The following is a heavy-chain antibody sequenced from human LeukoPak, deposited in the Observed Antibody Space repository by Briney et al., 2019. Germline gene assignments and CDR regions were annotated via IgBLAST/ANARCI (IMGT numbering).Heavy chain of an antibody. D-gene: IGHD3-10*01. CDR3: AKDRTGGSGSYSYGY. Sequence: GGSLRLSCAASGFTFSSYAMSWVRQAPGKGLELVSAISGSGGSTYYADSVKGRFTISSDNSKNTLYLQMNSLRAEDTAVYYCAKDRTGGSGSYSYGYWGQGTLVTVSS. CDR1: GFTFSSYA. J-gene: IGHJ4*02. CDR2: ISGSGGST. V-gene: IGHV3-23*01.